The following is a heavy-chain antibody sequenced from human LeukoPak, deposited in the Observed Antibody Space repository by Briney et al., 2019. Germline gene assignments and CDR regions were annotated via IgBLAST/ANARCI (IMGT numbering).Heavy chain of an antibody. CDR3: ARDRIAVAGLDY. J-gene: IGHJ4*02. CDR2: ISSSGSTI. D-gene: IGHD6-19*01. Sequence: PGGSLRLSCAASGFTFSSNGMHWVRQAPGKGLEWVSYISSSGSTIYYADSVKGRFTISRDNAKNSLYLQMNSLRAEDTAVYYCARDRIAVAGLDYWGQGTLVTVSS. CDR1: GFTFSSNG. V-gene: IGHV3-48*03.